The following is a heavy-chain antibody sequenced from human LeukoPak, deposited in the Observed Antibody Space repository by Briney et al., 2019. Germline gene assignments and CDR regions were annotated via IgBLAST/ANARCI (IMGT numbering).Heavy chain of an antibody. CDR3: ARGLVGATN. J-gene: IGHJ4*02. CDR2: IYYSGST. D-gene: IGHD1-26*01. V-gene: IGHV4-59*12. CDR1: GGSISSYY. Sequence: SSETLSLTCTVSGGSISSYYWSWIRQPPGKGLEWIGYIYYSGSTNYNPSLKSRVTISVDTSKNQFSLKLSSVTAADTAVYYCARGLVGATNWGQGTLVTVSS.